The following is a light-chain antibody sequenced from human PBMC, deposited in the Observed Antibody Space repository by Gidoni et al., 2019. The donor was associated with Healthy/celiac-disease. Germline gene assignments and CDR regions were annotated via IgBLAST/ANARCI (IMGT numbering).Light chain of an antibody. J-gene: IGLJ1*01. CDR3: CSYAGSYYV. V-gene: IGLV2-11*01. Sequence: SSLTPPPPVSGAPGQSVTISCTGTSSDVGGYNYVSWYQQHPGKAPKLMIYDVSKRPSGVPDRFSGSKSGNTASLTISGLQAEDEADYYCCSYAGSYYVFGTGTKVTVL. CDR2: DVS. CDR1: SSDVGGYNY.